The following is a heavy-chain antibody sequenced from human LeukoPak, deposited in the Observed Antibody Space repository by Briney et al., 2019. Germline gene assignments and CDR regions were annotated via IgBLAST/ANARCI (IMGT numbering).Heavy chain of an antibody. J-gene: IGHJ4*02. D-gene: IGHD2-21*02. Sequence: GGSLRPSCAASGFTFSSYSMNWVRQAPGKGLEWVSYISSSSNTIYYADSVKGRFTISRDNAKNSLFLQMNSLRDEDTSVYYCARAVTVVTRGGLVFDYCCQGTRVTVSS. CDR3: ARAVTVVTRGGLVFDY. V-gene: IGHV3-48*02. CDR2: ISSSSNTI. CDR1: GFTFSSYS.